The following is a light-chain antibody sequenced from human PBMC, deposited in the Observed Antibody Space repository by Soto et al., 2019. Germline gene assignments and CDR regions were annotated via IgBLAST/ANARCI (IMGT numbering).Light chain of an antibody. CDR1: RSLVYSDGNTS. Sequence: DAVMTQSPLPLPVTPGQPATISCRSSRSLVYSDGNTSLNWFQQRPGQSTRRLIFEVSNRDSGVADRFCGSASDIDIILKISRVEAEDVGVYYCIQGTHWPHTFGQGTKVDIK. V-gene: IGKV2-30*01. J-gene: IGKJ1*01. CDR2: EVS. CDR3: IQGTHWPHT.